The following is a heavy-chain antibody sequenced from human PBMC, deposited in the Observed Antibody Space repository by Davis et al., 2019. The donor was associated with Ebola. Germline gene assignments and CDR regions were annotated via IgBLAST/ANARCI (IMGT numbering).Heavy chain of an antibody. D-gene: IGHD2-15*01. Sequence: SVKVSCKASGGTFSSYGVSWVRQAPGQGLEWMGGIIPILGIAKYAQKFQGRVTITADESTSTAYMELSSLRSEDTAVYYCARGARYCFGGSCFYYYGMDVWGQGTTVTVSS. J-gene: IGHJ6*02. CDR2: IIPILGIA. CDR1: GGTFSSYG. CDR3: ARGARYCFGGSCFYYYGMDV. V-gene: IGHV1-69*10.